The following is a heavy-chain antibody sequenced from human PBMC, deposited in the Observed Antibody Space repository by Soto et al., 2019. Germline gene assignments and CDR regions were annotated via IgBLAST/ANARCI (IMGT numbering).Heavy chain of an antibody. CDR1: GYRFISYW. Sequence: PGESLKISCKGSGYRFISYWIGWVRQMPGKGLEWMGVIFPGDSDTRYNPSLQGQVTISADKSISTAYLHWSSLRASDTAMYYCARQGWEYSSSPRNRLYYGMDVWGQGTTVTVSS. V-gene: IGHV5-51*01. CDR2: IFPGDSDT. CDR3: ARQGWEYSSSPRNRLYYGMDV. J-gene: IGHJ6*02. D-gene: IGHD6-6*01.